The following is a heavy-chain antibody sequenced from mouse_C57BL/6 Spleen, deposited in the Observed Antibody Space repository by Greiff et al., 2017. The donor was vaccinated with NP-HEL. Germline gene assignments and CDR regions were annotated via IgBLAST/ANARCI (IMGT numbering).Heavy chain of an antibody. CDR1: GFTFSDYY. Sequence: EVKLMESEGGLVQPGSSMKLSCTASGFTFSDYYMAWVRQVPEKGLEWVANINYDGSSTYYLDSLKSRFIISRDNAKNILYLQMSSLKSEDTATYYCARDPGDGTGSYDVWGTGTTVTVSS. CDR2: INYDGSST. CDR3: ARDPGDGTGSYDV. D-gene: IGHD3-3*01. V-gene: IGHV5-16*01. J-gene: IGHJ1*03.